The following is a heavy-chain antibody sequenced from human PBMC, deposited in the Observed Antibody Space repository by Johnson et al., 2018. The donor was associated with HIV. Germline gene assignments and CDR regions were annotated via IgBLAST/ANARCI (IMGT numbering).Heavy chain of an antibody. J-gene: IGHJ3*02. D-gene: IGHD1-26*01. Sequence: QAQLVESGGGVVQPGRSLRLSCAASGFTFSSYGMHWVRQAPGKGLEWVAVISYDGSNKYYAAYVKGRFTISRDNSKNTLYLQMNSLRAEDTAVYYCARDRGGSWAFDIWGQGTMVTVSS. CDR3: ARDRGGSWAFDI. CDR1: GFTFSSYG. V-gene: IGHV3-30*03. CDR2: ISYDGSNK.